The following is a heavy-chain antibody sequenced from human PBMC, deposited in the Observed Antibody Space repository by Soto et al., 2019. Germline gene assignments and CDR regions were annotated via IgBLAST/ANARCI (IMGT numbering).Heavy chain of an antibody. CDR1: WFTFTSSS. J-gene: IGHJ4*02. CDR2: IGVGSGNR. CDR3: AAIGVNFEQ. D-gene: IGHD3-9*01. V-gene: IGHV1-58*01. Sequence: SVEVAFKASWFTFTSSSLQLVRQARGQRLEWIGWIGVGSGNRHYAQKLQEIVTITRDMSTNTAYMELSSLRSEDTAVYYCAAIGVNFEQWGKGHLVNVS.